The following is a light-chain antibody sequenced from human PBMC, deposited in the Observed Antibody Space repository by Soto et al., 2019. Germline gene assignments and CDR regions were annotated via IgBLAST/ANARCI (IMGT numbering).Light chain of an antibody. J-gene: IGLJ1*01. V-gene: IGLV2-14*01. Sequence: QSALTQPASVSGSPGQSITISCTGTSSDVGGYNYVSWYQQHPGKAPKLMIYEVSNRPSGVSNRFSGSKSGNTASLTISGLQAEDEADYSSSSTPYVFGTGTQLTVL. CDR2: EVS. CDR1: SSDVGGYNY. CDR3: SSTPYV.